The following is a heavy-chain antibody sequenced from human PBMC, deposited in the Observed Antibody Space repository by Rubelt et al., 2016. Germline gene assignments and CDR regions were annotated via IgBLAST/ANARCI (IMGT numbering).Heavy chain of an antibody. CDR3: ARGGASSKYFDS. CDR2: IYHSGST. J-gene: IGHJ4*02. V-gene: IGHV4-4*02. CDR1: GGSISSTNW. D-gene: IGHD2-2*01. Sequence: QVQLQESGPGLVKPSGTLSLTCAVSGGSISSTNWWSWVRQPPGKGLEWIGEIYHSGSTNYNPSLKGRVTMSVDTSKNQFSLKLSSVTAADTAVYYCARGGASSKYFDSWGQGTLVAVSS.